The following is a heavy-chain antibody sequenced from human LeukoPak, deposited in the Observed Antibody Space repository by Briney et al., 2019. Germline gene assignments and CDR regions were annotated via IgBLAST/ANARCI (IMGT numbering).Heavy chain of an antibody. CDR2: ISGSGDST. V-gene: IGHV3-23*01. CDR3: AKAPAAGYYYYYYMDV. J-gene: IGHJ6*03. CDR1: GLTFSSYA. D-gene: IGHD6-25*01. Sequence: PGGSLRLSCAASGLTFSSYAMSWVRQAPGKGLEWVSGISGSGDSTYYADSVKGRFTISRDNSKNTLYVQMNSLRAEDTAVYYCAKAPAAGYYYYYYMDVWGKGTTVTVSS.